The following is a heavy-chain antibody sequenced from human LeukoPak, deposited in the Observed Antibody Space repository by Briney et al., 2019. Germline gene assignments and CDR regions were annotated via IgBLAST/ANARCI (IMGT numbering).Heavy chain of an antibody. D-gene: IGHD1-26*01. J-gene: IGHJ4*02. CDR1: GFTFSSYG. V-gene: IGHV3-30*18. CDR2: ISYDGSNK. Sequence: GGSLRLSSAASGFTFSSYGMHWVRQAPGKGLEWVAVISYDGSNKYYADSVKGRFTISRDNSKNTLYLQMNSLRAEDTAVYYCAKDLYSGSFDYWGQGTLVTVSS. CDR3: AKDLYSGSFDY.